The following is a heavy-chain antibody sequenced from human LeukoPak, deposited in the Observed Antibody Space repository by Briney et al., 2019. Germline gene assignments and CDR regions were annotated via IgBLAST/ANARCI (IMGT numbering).Heavy chain of an antibody. CDR2: IYYSGST. D-gene: IGHD3-22*01. Sequence: SETLSLTCTVFSGSVSSGSYYWSWIRQPPGKGLEWIGYIYYSGSTKYTPSLESRVTISVDSSKNQFSLKLSSVTAADTAVYYCATHTYSYDSSGYLPGSFDIWGQGTMVTVSS. J-gene: IGHJ3*02. V-gene: IGHV4-61*01. CDR3: ATHTYSYDSSGYLPGSFDI. CDR1: SGSVSSGSYY.